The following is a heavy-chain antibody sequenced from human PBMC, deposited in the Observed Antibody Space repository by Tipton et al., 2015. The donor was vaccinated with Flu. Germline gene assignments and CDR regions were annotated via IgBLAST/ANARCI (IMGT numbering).Heavy chain of an antibody. Sequence: GLVKPSETLSLSCAVSGGSLDSYYWSWIRQPPGKGLEYIGYIFYSGSTNYNPSLKSRVTISVDTTKSQFSLKLSSVTAADTAVYYCARETGWGYSYASHGPHFDIWGQGTMVTVSS. CDR2: IFYSGST. D-gene: IGHD5-18*01. J-gene: IGHJ3*02. CDR1: GGSLDSYY. CDR3: ARETGWGYSYASHGPHFDI. V-gene: IGHV4-59*01.